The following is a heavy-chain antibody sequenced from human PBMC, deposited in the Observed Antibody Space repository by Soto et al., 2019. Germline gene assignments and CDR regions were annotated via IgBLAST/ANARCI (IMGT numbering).Heavy chain of an antibody. CDR3: ARGQYFSDSSGYDDY. CDR1: GYTFTTYD. Sequence: ASVKVSCKASGYTFTTYDINWVRQAAGQGLVWVGWMNPNSGNTGYAQKFQDRVTMTRDTSTSTAYMELSDRRSEDTAVYYCARGQYFSDSSGYDDYWGQGTQVTVSS. D-gene: IGHD3-22*01. V-gene: IGHV1-8*02. J-gene: IGHJ4*02. CDR2: MNPNSGNT.